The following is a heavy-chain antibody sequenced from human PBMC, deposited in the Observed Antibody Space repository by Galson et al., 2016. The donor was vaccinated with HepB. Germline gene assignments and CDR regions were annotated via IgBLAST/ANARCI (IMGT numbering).Heavy chain of an antibody. CDR1: GFVFSNYW. V-gene: IGHV3-7*03. CDR2: IKQDGSET. D-gene: IGHD2-21*01. J-gene: IGHJ4*02. CDR3: ARPYIPTVWSSAY. Sequence: SLRLSCAGSGFVFSNYWMIWVRQAPGKGLEWVANIKQDGSETHYVDSVKGRFIISRDNAKNLMYLQMNSLRAEDTAVYYCARPYIPTVWSSAYWGQGTLVTVSS.